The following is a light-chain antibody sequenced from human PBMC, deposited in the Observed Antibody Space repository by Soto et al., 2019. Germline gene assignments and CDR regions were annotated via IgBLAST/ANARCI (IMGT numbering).Light chain of an antibody. CDR1: QSVSSSY. CDR3: QQYGSSPKT. V-gene: IGKV3-20*01. CDR2: DAS. Sequence: EILLTQSPGTLSLSPGERATLSCRASQSVSSSYLAWYQQRPGQAPRLLIYDASSRATGIPDRFIGSGSGTDFTLTISRLEAEDFAVYYCQQYGSSPKTFGQGTKVEIK. J-gene: IGKJ1*01.